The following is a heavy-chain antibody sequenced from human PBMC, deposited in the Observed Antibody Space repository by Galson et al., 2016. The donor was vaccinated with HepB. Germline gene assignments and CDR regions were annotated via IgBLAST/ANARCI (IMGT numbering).Heavy chain of an antibody. CDR1: GFTFSSCA. J-gene: IGHJ4*02. V-gene: IGHV3-33*01. Sequence: SLRLSCAASGFTFSSCAMHWVRQTPGKGLEWVAVIWHDGTNKYYADSVKGRFTISRDNSKSTLYLQMNSLRAEDTAVYYCARDAGNSAYYAGYFYYWGQGTLVTVSS. D-gene: IGHD3-22*01. CDR2: IWHDGTNK. CDR3: ARDAGNSAYYAGYFYY.